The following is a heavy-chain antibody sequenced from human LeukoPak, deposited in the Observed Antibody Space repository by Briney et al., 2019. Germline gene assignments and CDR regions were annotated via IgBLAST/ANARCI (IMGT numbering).Heavy chain of an antibody. CDR2: IYPGDSDI. Sequence: GESLKISCQGSRYKFANFWIGWVRQTPGKGLEWMGIIYPGDSDIRYSPSFQGQVTISADKSISTAYLQWSSLKASDTAMYYCARLSTDWGQGTLVIVSS. V-gene: IGHV5-51*01. J-gene: IGHJ4*02. CDR1: RYKFANFW. CDR3: ARLSTD. D-gene: IGHD2-8*02.